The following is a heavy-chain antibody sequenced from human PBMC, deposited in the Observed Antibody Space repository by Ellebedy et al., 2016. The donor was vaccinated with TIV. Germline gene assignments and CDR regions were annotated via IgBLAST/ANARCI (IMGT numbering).Heavy chain of an antibody. V-gene: IGHV3-11*01. D-gene: IGHD3-10*01. CDR1: GFTFSDYY. Sequence: GESLKISXAASGFTFSDYYMSWIRQAPGKGLEWVSYISSSGSTIYYADSVKGRFTISRDNAKNSLYLQMNSLRAEDTAVYYCARDRVTMVRGVIRWFDPWGQGTLVTVSS. CDR2: ISSSGSTI. CDR3: ARDRVTMVRGVIRWFDP. J-gene: IGHJ5*02.